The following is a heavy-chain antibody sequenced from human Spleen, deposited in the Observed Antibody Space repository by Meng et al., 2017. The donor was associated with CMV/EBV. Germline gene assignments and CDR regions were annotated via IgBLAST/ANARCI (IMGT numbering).Heavy chain of an antibody. Sequence: SETLSLTCTVSDGSISSDTYYWSWIRQYPGKGLEWIGYIYYSGSTYYNPSLKSRVTISVDTTKKQFSLELNSVTAADTAVYYCARGYSSSSKGMDVWGQGTTVTVSS. J-gene: IGHJ6*02. D-gene: IGHD6-6*01. CDR1: DGSISSDTYY. CDR2: IYYSGST. V-gene: IGHV4-31*03. CDR3: ARGYSSSSKGMDV.